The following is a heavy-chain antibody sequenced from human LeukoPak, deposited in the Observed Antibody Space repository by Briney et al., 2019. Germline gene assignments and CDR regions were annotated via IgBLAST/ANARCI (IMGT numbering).Heavy chain of an antibody. Sequence: GGSLRLSCAASGFTFSNYAMSWVRQAPGKGLEWVSAISGSGGSTYYADSVKGRFTISTDNSKNTLYLQMNSLRAEDTAVYYCAKDDTLNYGVSSICVYWGQGTLVTVSS. J-gene: IGHJ4*02. CDR3: AKDDTLNYGVSSICVY. D-gene: IGHD4-17*01. CDR2: ISGSGGST. CDR1: GFTFSNYA. V-gene: IGHV3-23*01.